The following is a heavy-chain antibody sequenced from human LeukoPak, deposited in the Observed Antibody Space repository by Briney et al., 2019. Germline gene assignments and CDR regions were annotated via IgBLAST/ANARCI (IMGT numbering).Heavy chain of an antibody. V-gene: IGHV1-18*01. CDR2: ISAYNGYT. CDR3: ARDLFPHSYSSNWPFDY. D-gene: IGHD6-13*01. CDR1: GYTFTSYG. J-gene: IGHJ4*02. Sequence: ASVKVSCKASGYTFTSYGISWVRLAPGQGLAWMGWISAYNGYTNYAQKLQGRVTMTTDTSTSTAYMELRSLRSDDTAVHYCARDLFPHSYSSNWPFDYWGQGTLVTVSS.